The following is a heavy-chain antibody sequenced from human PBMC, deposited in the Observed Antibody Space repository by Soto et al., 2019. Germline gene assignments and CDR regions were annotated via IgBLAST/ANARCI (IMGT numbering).Heavy chain of an antibody. J-gene: IGHJ3*02. CDR3: AKFGDPIVGGSYYAAFDI. V-gene: IGHV3-30*18. CDR2: ISYDGSNK. Sequence: GGSLRLSCGASGFTFGGYGGHWVRQAPGKGLEWVAVISYDGSNKYYADSVKGRFTISRDNSKNTLYLQMNSLRAEDTAVYYCAKFGDPIVGGSYYAAFDIWGQGTMVTVS. D-gene: IGHD1-26*01. CDR1: GFTFGGYG.